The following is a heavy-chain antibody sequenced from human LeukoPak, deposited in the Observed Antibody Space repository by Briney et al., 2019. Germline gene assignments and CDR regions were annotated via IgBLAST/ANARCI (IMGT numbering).Heavy chain of an antibody. CDR3: AKALTATGIETFDI. V-gene: IGHV3-33*03. CDR1: GFTFSGYA. J-gene: IGHJ3*02. CDR2: IWYDGSNK. D-gene: IGHD1-1*01. Sequence: PGGSLRLSCAASGFTFSGYAMHWVRQAPGQGLEWVAVIWYDGSNKYYADSVKGRFTVSRDKSRNTLYLQMNSLRAEDTAVYYCAKALTATGIETFDIWGQGTMVTVSS.